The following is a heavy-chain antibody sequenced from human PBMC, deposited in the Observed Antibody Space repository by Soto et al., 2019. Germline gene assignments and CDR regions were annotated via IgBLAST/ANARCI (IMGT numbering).Heavy chain of an antibody. CDR2: ISAYNGNT. D-gene: IGHD6-13*01. CDR3: ARVPLYSSSWYQTDY. J-gene: IGHJ4*02. Sequence: QVQLVQSGAEVKKPGASVKVSCKASGYTFTSYGISWVRQAPGQGLEWMGWISAYNGNTNYAQKLQGRVTMTTDTSXTTAYMELRSLRSDDTAVYYCARVPLYSSSWYQTDYWGQGTLVTVSS. V-gene: IGHV1-18*01. CDR1: GYTFTSYG.